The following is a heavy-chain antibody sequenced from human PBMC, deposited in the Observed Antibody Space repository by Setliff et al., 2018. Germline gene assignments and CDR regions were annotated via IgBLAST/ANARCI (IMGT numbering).Heavy chain of an antibody. D-gene: IGHD3-22*01. CDR1: GFTFSNYA. CDR3: ARDYYDSSGYYDYFDY. CDR2: IHGNGGAT. J-gene: IGHJ4*02. V-gene: IGHV3-23*01. Sequence: SLRLSCAASGFTFSNYAMTWVRQAPGKGLEWASAIHGNGGATYYADSVKGRFTISRDNSRNMLYLQMNSLRAEDTAIYYCARDYYDSSGYYDYFDYWGQGTLVTVSS.